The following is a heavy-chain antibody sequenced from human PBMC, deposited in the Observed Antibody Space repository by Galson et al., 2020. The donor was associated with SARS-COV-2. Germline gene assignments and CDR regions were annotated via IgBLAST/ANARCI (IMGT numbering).Heavy chain of an antibody. D-gene: IGHD6-19*01. CDR2: FDPEDGET. V-gene: IGHV1-24*01. J-gene: IGHJ5*02. Sequence: ASVKVSCKVSGYTLTELSMHWVRQAPGKGLEWIGGFDPEDGETIYAQKFQGRVTMTEDTSTDTAYMELSSLRSEDTAVYYCATAAVAGTWEWFDPWGQGTLVTVSS. CDR3: ATAAVAGTWEWFDP. CDR1: GYTLTELS.